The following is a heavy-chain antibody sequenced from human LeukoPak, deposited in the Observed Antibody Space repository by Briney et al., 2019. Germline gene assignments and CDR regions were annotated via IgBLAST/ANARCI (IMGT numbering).Heavy chain of an antibody. CDR1: GFTFSTYW. D-gene: IGHD6-13*01. J-gene: IGHJ3*02. V-gene: IGHV3-74*01. CDR3: ARAKGGPGSTWAYDI. CDR2: LNSDGCTT. Sequence: GGSLRLSCAASGFTFSTYWMHWVCQAPGEGLMWVSRLNSDGCTTVYADSVKGRFTISRDNAKNTLYLQMNSLRAEDTAMYYCARAKGGPGSTWAYDIWGQGTMVTVSS.